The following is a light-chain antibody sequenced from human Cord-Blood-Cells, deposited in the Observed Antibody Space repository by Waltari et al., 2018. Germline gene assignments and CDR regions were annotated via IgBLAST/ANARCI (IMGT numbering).Light chain of an antibody. CDR3: SPYTINSTSG. CDR1: SSDVGGCNY. Sequence: QSALTQPASVSGSPGQSISISCTGTSSDVGGCNYVSWYQLHPRKAPKRMIYEDRNRPSGVSSRLSGSVSVNTSSLSIAGLQAEHDSDDYCSPYTINSTSGFGGGTKMTVL. V-gene: IGLV2-14*01. J-gene: IGLJ3*02. CDR2: EDR.